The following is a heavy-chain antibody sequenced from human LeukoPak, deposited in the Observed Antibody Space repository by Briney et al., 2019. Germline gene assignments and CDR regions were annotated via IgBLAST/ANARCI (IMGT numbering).Heavy chain of an antibody. V-gene: IGHV3-30*04. D-gene: IGHD5-18*01. CDR3: ARARSSYGYGDAFDI. CDR1: EFTFSTYA. CDR2: ISYDGSSK. J-gene: IGHJ3*02. Sequence: GGSLRLSCAASEFTFSTYAMHWVRQAPGKGLEWVAVISYDGSSKYYADSVKGRFTISRDNSKNTLYLQMNSLRAEDTAVYYCARARSSYGYGDAFDIWGQGTMVTVSS.